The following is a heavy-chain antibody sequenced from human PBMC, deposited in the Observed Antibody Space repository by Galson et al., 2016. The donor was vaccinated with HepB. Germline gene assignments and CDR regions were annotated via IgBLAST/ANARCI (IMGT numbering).Heavy chain of an antibody. Sequence: SLRLSCAASGFTFITSVMSWVRQTPGKGLEWVSSFRGRANTQYADSVRGRFPASRDDSKGTLFLQMNSLTADDTAVYYCVKDRPYGTGWYGCSESWGQGTLVIVSS. CDR2: FRGRANT. CDR3: VKDRPYGTGWYGCSES. J-gene: IGHJ5*02. CDR1: GFTFITSV. V-gene: IGHV3-23*01. D-gene: IGHD6-13*01.